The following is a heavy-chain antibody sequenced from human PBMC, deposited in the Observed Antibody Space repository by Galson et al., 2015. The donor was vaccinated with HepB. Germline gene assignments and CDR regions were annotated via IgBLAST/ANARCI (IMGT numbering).Heavy chain of an antibody. CDR2: INPNSGGT. J-gene: IGHJ4*02. CDR1: GYTFTGYY. V-gene: IGHV1-2*04. D-gene: IGHD3-22*01. CDR3: ARGPVDYYDSSGYSIFFDY. Sequence: SVKVSCKASGYTFTGYYMHWVRQAPGQGLEWMGWINPNSGGTNYAQKFQGWVTMTRDTSISTAYMELSRLRSDDTAVYYCARGPVDYYDSSGYSIFFDYWGQGTLVTVSS.